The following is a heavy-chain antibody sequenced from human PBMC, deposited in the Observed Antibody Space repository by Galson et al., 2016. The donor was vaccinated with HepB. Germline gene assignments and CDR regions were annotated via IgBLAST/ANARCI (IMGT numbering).Heavy chain of an antibody. Sequence: SLRLSCAASGFTFSSYSMSWVRQAPGRGLEWVSYISSSSSTIYYADSAKGRFTISRDNAKNSLFLQLNSLRAEDTAVYYCARLRFSSSWFDPWGQGTLVTVSS. D-gene: IGHD6-13*01. CDR3: ARLRFSSSWFDP. CDR1: GFTFSSYS. CDR2: ISSSSSTI. V-gene: IGHV3-48*04. J-gene: IGHJ5*02.